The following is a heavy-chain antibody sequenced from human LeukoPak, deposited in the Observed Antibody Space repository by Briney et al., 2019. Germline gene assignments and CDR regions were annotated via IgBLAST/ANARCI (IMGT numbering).Heavy chain of an antibody. V-gene: IGHV1-8*01. J-gene: IGHJ4*02. CDR1: GYTFTSYD. Sequence: ASVKVSCKASGYTFTSYDINWVRQATGQGPEWMGWMNPNSGNTGYAQKFQGRVTMTRNTSISTAYMELINVRSEDTAMYYCAINLPANRRVQYWGQGTLVTVSS. CDR2: MNPNSGNT. CDR3: AINLPANRRVQY. D-gene: IGHD4/OR15-4a*01.